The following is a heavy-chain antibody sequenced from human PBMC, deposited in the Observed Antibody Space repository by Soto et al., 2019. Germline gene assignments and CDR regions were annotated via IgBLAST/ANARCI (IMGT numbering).Heavy chain of an antibody. CDR1: GFTFSSYG. Sequence: PGGSLRLSSAASGFTFSSYGMHWVRQAPGKGLEWVAVIWYDGSNKYYADSVKGRFTISRDNSKNTLYLQMNSLRAEDTAVYYCASSSGRYPHDAFDIWGQGTMVTVSS. CDR3: ASSSGRYPHDAFDI. J-gene: IGHJ3*02. V-gene: IGHV3-33*01. D-gene: IGHD1-26*01. CDR2: IWYDGSNK.